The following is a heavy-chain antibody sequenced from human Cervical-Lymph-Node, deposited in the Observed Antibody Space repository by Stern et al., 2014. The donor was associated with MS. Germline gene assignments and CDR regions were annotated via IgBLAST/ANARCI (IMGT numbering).Heavy chain of an antibody. CDR3: ARDNFEYSTESFDY. V-gene: IGHV3-21*01. CDR1: GFTFSSYS. J-gene: IGHJ4*02. Sequence: EMQLVESGGGLVKPGGSLRLSCAASGFTFSSYSMNWVRQAPGKGLEWVSSISSRSSYIYYADSVKGRFTISRDNAKNSLYLQMNSLRAEDTAVYYCARDNFEYSTESFDYWGQGTLVTVSS. CDR2: ISSRSSYI. D-gene: IGHD6-6*01.